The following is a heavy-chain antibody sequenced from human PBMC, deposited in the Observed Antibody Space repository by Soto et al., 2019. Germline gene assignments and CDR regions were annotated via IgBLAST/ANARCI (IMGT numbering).Heavy chain of an antibody. J-gene: IGHJ5*01. V-gene: IGHV5-51*01. CDR2: IIPRDFDV. CDR1: GYTFTNYW. CDR3: PRLLSLLQPLDS. D-gene: IGHD2-2*01. Sequence: GASRKISRQTSGYTFTNYWIGWVRQMPEGGLEWLGLIIPRDFDVRYSPSCEGQDTISADRSTATAFLQWRSLEASDSALXFCPRLLSLLQPLDSWCHGTPFTVSS.